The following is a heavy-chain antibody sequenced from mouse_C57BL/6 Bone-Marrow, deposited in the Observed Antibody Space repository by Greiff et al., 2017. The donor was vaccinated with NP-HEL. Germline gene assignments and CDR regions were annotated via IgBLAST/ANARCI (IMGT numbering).Heavy chain of an antibody. J-gene: IGHJ1*03. V-gene: IGHV1-58*01. D-gene: IGHD1-1*01. CDR2: IYIGNGYT. CDR3: ARNGYYGSSYVGWYFDV. Sequence: EVQLQESGAELVRPGSSVKMSCKTSGYTFTSYGINWVKQRPGQGLEWIGYIYIGNGYTEYNEKFKGKATLTSDTSSSTAYMQLSSLTSEDSAIYFCARNGYYGSSYVGWYFDVWGTGTTVTVSS. CDR1: GYTFTSYG.